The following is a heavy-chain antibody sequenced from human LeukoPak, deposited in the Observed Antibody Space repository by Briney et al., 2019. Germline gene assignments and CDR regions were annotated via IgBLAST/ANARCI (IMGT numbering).Heavy chain of an antibody. V-gene: IGHV3-30*02. J-gene: IGHJ4*02. D-gene: IGHD2/OR15-2a*01. CDR3: AKELREFCDGTCHKPFDY. CDR1: GFIFSSYG. CDR2: IRDDGSNK. Sequence: VGSLRLSCAASGFIFSSYGMHWVREAPCKGLEWVAFIRDDGSNKYYADSVKGRFTISRDNSENTLYLQMNSLRAEDTAVYYCAKELREFCDGTCHKPFDYWGQGTLVTVPS.